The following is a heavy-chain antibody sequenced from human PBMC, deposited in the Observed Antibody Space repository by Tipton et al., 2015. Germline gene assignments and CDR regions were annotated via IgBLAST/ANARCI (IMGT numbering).Heavy chain of an antibody. CDR2: IFHRGDT. CDR3: ARGLLLWFGMSDY. J-gene: IGHJ4*02. D-gene: IGHD3-10*01. CDR1: GYSISSGYY. Sequence: GLVKPSETLSLTCTVSGYSISSGYYWGWIRQPPGKGLEWIGSIFHRGDTNYNPSLKSRVTISLDTSKNHFSLKLNSVTAADTAVYYCARGLLLWFGMSDYWGRGTLVTVSS. V-gene: IGHV4-38-2*02.